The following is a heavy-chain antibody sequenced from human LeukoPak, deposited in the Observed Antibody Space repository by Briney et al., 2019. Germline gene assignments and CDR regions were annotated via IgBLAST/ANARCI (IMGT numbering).Heavy chain of an antibody. V-gene: IGHV1-69*13. CDR1: GGTFSSYA. Sequence: SVKVSCKASGGTFSSYAISWVRQAPGQGLEWMGGIIPIFGTANYAQKFQGRVTITADESTSTAYMGLSSLRSEDTAVYYCARDPRSGYYYYYYGMDVWGQGTTVTVSS. J-gene: IGHJ6*02. D-gene: IGHD3-22*01. CDR3: ARDPRSGYYYYYYGMDV. CDR2: IIPIFGTA.